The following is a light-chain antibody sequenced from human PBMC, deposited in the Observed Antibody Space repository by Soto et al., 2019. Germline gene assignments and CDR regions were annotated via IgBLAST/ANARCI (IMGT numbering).Light chain of an antibody. J-gene: IGLJ1*01. V-gene: IGLV2-14*01. CDR1: ISDVGGYDY. CDR2: EVS. Sequence: QSALTQPSSLSGSPGQSITISCTGTISDVGGYDYVSWYQQYPGKAPKLIIYEVSYRPSGVSTRFSGSKSVNTASLTISGLQAEDEADYYCTSYTSSRTYVFGTGTKVTVL. CDR3: TSYTSSRTYV.